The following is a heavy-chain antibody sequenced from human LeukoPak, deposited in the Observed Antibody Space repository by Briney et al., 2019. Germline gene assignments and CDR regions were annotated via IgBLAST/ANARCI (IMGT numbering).Heavy chain of an antibody. CDR1: GGSISSGSYY. Sequence: SQTLSLTCTVSGGSISSGSYYWSWIRQPAGKGLEWIGRIYTSGSTNYNPSLKGRVTISVDTSKNQFSLKLSSVTAADTAVYYCARESIFYYYDSSGSLFFDYWGQGTLVTVSS. J-gene: IGHJ4*02. D-gene: IGHD3-22*01. CDR2: IYTSGST. V-gene: IGHV4-61*02. CDR3: ARESIFYYYDSSGSLFFDY.